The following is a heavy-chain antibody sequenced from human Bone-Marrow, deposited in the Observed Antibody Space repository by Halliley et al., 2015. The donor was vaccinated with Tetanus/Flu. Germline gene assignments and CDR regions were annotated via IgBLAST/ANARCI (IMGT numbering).Heavy chain of an antibody. CDR2: IYHTGSS. D-gene: IGHD1-1*01. Sequence: TLSLTCSVSGGSIRSGGYYWSWIRQHPGKGLEWIGQIYHTGSSDYSPSLKSRLTIAVDTSKNQFSLNLSSVTAADTAVYYCARMGNVGMPTTVDVFDVWGQGTMVTVSS. J-gene: IGHJ3*01. CDR1: GGSIRSGGYY. CDR3: ARMGNVGMPTTVDVFDV. V-gene: IGHV4-31*03.